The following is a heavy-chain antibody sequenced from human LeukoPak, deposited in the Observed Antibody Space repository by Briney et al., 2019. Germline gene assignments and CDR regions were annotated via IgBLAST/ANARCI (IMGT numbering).Heavy chain of an antibody. Sequence: ASVKVSCKASGYTFTAYYMHWVRQATGQGLEWMGWINPNSGGTNYAQKFQGRVTMTRDTSISTAYMELSKLRSDDTAVYYCAKEGSYTPFEYYYYYMDVWGKGTTVTVSS. CDR3: AKEGSYTPFEYYYYYMDV. J-gene: IGHJ6*03. CDR2: INPNSGGT. V-gene: IGHV1-2*02. D-gene: IGHD1-26*01. CDR1: GYTFTAYY.